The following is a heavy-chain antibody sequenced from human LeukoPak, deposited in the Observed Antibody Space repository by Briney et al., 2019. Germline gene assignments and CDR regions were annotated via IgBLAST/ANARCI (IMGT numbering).Heavy chain of an antibody. CDR3: ARAWSPSIAARRYYFDY. Sequence: ASVKVSCKASGYTFTSYAMNWVRQAPGQGLEWMGWISAYNGNTNYAQKLQGRVTMTTDTSTSTAYMELRSLRSDDTAVYYCARAWSPSIAARRYYFDYWGQGTLVTVSS. CDR2: ISAYNGNT. V-gene: IGHV1-18*01. D-gene: IGHD6-6*01. CDR1: GYTFTSYA. J-gene: IGHJ4*02.